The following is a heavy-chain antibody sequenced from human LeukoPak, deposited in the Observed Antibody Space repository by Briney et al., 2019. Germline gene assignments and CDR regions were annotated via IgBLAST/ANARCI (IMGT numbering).Heavy chain of an antibody. J-gene: IGHJ4*02. D-gene: IGHD2-21*01. CDR2: IYPSDSGA. V-gene: IGHV5-51*01. CDR3: ARHTQHGEDY. Sequence: GESLQISCEGSGYSFTNYWIGWVRQMPGKGLEWMGIIYPSDSGARYSPSFQGQVTISADKSINTAYLQWSSLKASDTAMYYCARHTQHGEDYWGQGTLVTVSS. CDR1: GYSFTNYW.